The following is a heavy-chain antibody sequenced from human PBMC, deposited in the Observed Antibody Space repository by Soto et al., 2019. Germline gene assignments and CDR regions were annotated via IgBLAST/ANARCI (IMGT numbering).Heavy chain of an antibody. CDR2: IYYSGST. CDR3: ERQRTSVVTQAYFDS. D-gene: IGHD2-21*02. J-gene: IGHJ4*02. CDR1: GDSINNRSYY. Sequence: SETLSLTCTVTGDSINNRSYYWGWIRQPPGKGLEWIGSIYYSGSTYNNPSLKSRVSMSVDTSKNQFSLKLRSVTAADTALYYCERQRTSVVTQAYFDSWGQGSLVTV. V-gene: IGHV4-39*01.